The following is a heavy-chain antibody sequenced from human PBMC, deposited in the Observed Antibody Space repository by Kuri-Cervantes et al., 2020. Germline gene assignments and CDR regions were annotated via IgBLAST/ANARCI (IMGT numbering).Heavy chain of an antibody. CDR3: AKRSKAVAGLSTPYYFDY. J-gene: IGHJ4*02. D-gene: IGHD6-19*01. CDR1: GFTVSRNY. Sequence: GESLKISCAASGFTVSRNYMSWVRQAPGKGLEWVSVIYSGGSTYYADSVKGRFTISRDNSKNTLYLQMNSLRAEDTAVYYCAKRSKAVAGLSTPYYFDYWSQGTLVTVSS. CDR2: IYSGGST. V-gene: IGHV3-53*01.